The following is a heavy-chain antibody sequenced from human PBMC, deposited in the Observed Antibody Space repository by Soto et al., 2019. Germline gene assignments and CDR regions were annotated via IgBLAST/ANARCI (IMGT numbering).Heavy chain of an antibody. V-gene: IGHV4-59*01. J-gene: IGHJ5*02. CDR1: GGSISSYY. D-gene: IGHD2-15*01. CDR3: ARAGSPGGVVVVGWFDP. CDR2: IYYSGST. Sequence: SETLSLTCTVSGGSISSYYWSWIRQPPGKGLEWIGYIYYSGSTNYNPSLKSRVTISVDTSKNQFSLKLSSVTAADTAVYYCARAGSPGGVVVVGWFDPWGQGTLVTVSS.